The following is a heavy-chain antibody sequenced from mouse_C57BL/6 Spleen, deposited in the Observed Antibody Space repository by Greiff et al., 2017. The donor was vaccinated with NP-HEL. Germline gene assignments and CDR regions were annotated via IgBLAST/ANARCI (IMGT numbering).Heavy chain of an antibody. Sequence: EVQLQQSGPELVKPGASVKIPCKASGYTFTDYNMDWVKQSHGKSLEWIGDINPNNGGTIYNQKFKGKATLTVDKSSSTAYMELRSLTSEDTAVYYCARSGPLYYYGSSRYFDVWGTGTTVTVSS. V-gene: IGHV1-18*01. CDR1: GYTFTDYN. CDR2: INPNNGGT. J-gene: IGHJ1*03. CDR3: ARSGPLYYYGSSRYFDV. D-gene: IGHD1-1*01.